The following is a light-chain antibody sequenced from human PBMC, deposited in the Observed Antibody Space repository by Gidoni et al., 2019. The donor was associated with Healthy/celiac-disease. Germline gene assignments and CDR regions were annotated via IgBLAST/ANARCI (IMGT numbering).Light chain of an antibody. CDR1: SRDVGGYNY. CDR2: EYS. CDR3: SSYAGRNNRGV. J-gene: IGLJ3*02. Sequence: QSPLTPPPPASGSPGRSATISCTGTSRDVGGYNYFSWYKHHPGKGPKLKLYEYSKRPSGARDRVSGSGSGNTASLTASGLQAEDEADYYCSSYAGRNNRGVFGGGTKLTVL. V-gene: IGLV2-8*01.